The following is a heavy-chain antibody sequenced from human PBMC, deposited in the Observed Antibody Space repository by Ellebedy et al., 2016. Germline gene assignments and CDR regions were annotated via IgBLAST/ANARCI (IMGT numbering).Heavy chain of an antibody. J-gene: IGHJ5*02. CDR3: ARGGKGSYGFDP. Sequence: GGSLRLSCAASGFTVSSNYMRWVRQAPGKGLEWASVFYSGGSTYYADSVKGRFPISRDNSKNTLYLQMNSLRAEDTAVYYCARGGKGSYGFDPWGQGTLVTVSS. V-gene: IGHV3-53*01. CDR2: FYSGGST. D-gene: IGHD4-23*01. CDR1: GFTVSSNY.